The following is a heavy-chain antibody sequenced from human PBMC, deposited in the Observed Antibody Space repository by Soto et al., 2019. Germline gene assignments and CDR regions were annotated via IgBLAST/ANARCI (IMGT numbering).Heavy chain of an antibody. Sequence: GGSLRLSCAASGFTFSSHAMSWVRQAPGKGLEWVSAISNTGGSTYYADSVKGRFTISRDISKNTLYLHMNSLRAEDTAVYYCAKDKDPGIAVANYFDYWGQGTLVTVSS. J-gene: IGHJ4*02. CDR3: AKDKDPGIAVANYFDY. D-gene: IGHD6-19*01. CDR2: ISNTGGST. CDR1: GFTFSSHA. V-gene: IGHV3-23*01.